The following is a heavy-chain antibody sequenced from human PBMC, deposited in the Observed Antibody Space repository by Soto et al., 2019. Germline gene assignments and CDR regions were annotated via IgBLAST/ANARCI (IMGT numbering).Heavy chain of an antibody. CDR3: ARDSVPYGSDL. CDR1: GFTFSSYA. CDR2: ISYDGSNK. D-gene: IGHD3-10*01. V-gene: IGHV3-30*14. Sequence: GGSLRLSCAAPGFTFSSYAMHWVRQAPGKGLEWVAVISYDGSNKYYADSVKGRFTISRDKSKNTLYLQMNSLRDDDTAVYYCARDSVPYGSDLWGQGTTVTVSS. J-gene: IGHJ6*02.